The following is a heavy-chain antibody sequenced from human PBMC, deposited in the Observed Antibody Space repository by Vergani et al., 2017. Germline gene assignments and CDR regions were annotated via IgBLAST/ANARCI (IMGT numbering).Heavy chain of an antibody. CDR2: IRSKAYGGTT. Sequence: EVQLVESGGGLVQPGRSLRLSCTASGFTFGDYAMSWVRQAPGKGLEWVGFIRSKAYGGTTEYAASVKGRFTISRDDSKSIAYLQMNSLKTEDTAVYYCTRSGVVVPAAFDYWGQGTLVTVSS. V-gene: IGHV3-49*04. J-gene: IGHJ4*02. CDR3: TRSGVVVPAAFDY. CDR1: GFTFGDYA. D-gene: IGHD2-2*01.